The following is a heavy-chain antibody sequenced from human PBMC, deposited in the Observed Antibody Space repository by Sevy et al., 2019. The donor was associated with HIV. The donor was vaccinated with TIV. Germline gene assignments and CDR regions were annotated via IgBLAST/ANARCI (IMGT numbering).Heavy chain of an antibody. CDR3: AREAYCGGDCYSSGMDV. CDR1: GFTFSSYG. V-gene: IGHV3-33*01. CDR2: IWYDGSNK. Sequence: GGSLRLSCAASGFTFSSYGMHWVRQAPGKGLEWVAVIWYDGSNKYYADSVKGRFTISRDNSKNQLNLQMNSLRAEDTAVYYCAREAYCGGDCYSSGMDVWGQGTTVTVSS. J-gene: IGHJ6*02. D-gene: IGHD2-21*02.